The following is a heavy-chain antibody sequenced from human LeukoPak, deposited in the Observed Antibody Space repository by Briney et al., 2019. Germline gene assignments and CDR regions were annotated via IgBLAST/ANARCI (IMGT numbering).Heavy chain of an antibody. Sequence: PGGSLRLSCAASGFTFSSYAMSWVRQAPGKGLEWVSAISGSGGSTYYADSVKGRLTISRDNSKNTLYLQMNSLRAEDTAVYYCAKDVGMIGYCSGGSCYAIDYWGQGTLVTVSS. V-gene: IGHV3-23*01. J-gene: IGHJ4*02. CDR1: GFTFSSYA. D-gene: IGHD2-15*01. CDR2: ISGSGGST. CDR3: AKDVGMIGYCSGGSCYAIDY.